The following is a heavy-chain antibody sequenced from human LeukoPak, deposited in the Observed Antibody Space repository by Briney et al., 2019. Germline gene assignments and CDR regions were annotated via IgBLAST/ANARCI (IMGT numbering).Heavy chain of an antibody. CDR1: GFTFSNAW. J-gene: IGHJ4*02. D-gene: IGHD3-10*01. Sequence: GGSLRLSCAASGFTFSNAWMSWVRQAPGKGLEWVGRIKSKTDGGTTDYAAPVKGRFTISRDDSKNTLYLQMNSLKTEDTAVYYCTTDWPREITMVRGVTLNDYWGQGTLVTVSS. CDR3: TTDWPREITMVRGVTLNDY. CDR2: IKSKTDGGTT. V-gene: IGHV3-15*01.